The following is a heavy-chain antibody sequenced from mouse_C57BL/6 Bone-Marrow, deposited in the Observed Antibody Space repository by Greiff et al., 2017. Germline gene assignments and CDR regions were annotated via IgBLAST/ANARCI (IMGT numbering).Heavy chain of an antibody. V-gene: IGHV1-63*01. D-gene: IGHD1-1*01. CDR1: GYTFTNYW. Sequence: VQLQQSGAELVRPGTSVKMSCKTSGYTFTNYWIGWAKQRPGHGLEWIGDIYPGGGYTNYNEKFKGQATLTADKSSSTAYMQFSSLTSEDSAIYYCARNYGTLYFDVWGTGTTVTVSS. CDR2: IYPGGGYT. J-gene: IGHJ1*03. CDR3: ARNYGTLYFDV.